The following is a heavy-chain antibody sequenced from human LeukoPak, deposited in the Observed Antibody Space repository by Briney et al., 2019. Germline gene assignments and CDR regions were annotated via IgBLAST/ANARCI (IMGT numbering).Heavy chain of an antibody. Sequence: SVQVSCQASGYTLHNYYMHLVRQAPGPGLEWMGIISTSGDSTNYAQKFQGRVTMTRDMSTRTVYMELSSLRSEDTAVYFCARVSVGATDYFNYWGQGTLVTVSS. CDR3: ARVSVGATDYFNY. J-gene: IGHJ4*02. V-gene: IGHV1-46*02. CDR2: ISTSGDST. CDR1: GYTLHNYY. D-gene: IGHD1-26*01.